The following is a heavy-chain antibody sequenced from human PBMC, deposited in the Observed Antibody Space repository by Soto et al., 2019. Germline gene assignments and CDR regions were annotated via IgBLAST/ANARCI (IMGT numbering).Heavy chain of an antibody. J-gene: IGHJ2*01. D-gene: IGHD1-26*01. CDR3: ARKVVGSTSRPDYWYFDL. CDR1: GFTFINYD. CDR2: ISGGGDAT. V-gene: IGHV3-23*01. Sequence: EVQLLESGGDSVQPGGSVRLSCAGSGFTFINYDMNWVRQAPGKGLEWVSTISGGGDATFFADSVRGRFTFSRDNSKNTVTLQMNSLGVDDTAVYYCARKVVGSTSRPDYWYFDLWGRGTLVIVSS.